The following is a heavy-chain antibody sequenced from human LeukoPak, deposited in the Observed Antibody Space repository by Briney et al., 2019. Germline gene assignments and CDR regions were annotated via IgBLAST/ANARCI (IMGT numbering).Heavy chain of an antibody. Sequence: QPGRSLRLSCAASGFTFRSYAMHWVRQAPGKGLEWVAVISYDGSNKYYADSVKGRFTISRDNAKNTLYLQMNSLRAEDPAVYYCASYTVGGYSSGWYAFDIWGQGTMVTVSS. V-gene: IGHV3-30*04. CDR3: ASYTVGGYSSGWYAFDI. D-gene: IGHD6-19*01. CDR2: ISYDGSNK. CDR1: GFTFRSYA. J-gene: IGHJ3*02.